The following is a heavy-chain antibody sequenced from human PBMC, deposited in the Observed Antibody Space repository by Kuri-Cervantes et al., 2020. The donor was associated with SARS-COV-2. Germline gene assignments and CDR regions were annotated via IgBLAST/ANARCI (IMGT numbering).Heavy chain of an antibody. Sequence: SETLSLTCTVSGGSISSSSYYWGWIRQPPGKGLEWIGSSYYSGSTYYNPSLKSRVTISLDTSKNQFSLRLSSVTAADTAMYYCARRPREEDRSFHWYFDLWGRGTLVTVSS. J-gene: IGHJ2*01. CDR1: GGSISSSSYY. V-gene: IGHV4-39*01. CDR2: SYYSGST. CDR3: ARRPREEDRSFHWYFDL. D-gene: IGHD6-13*01.